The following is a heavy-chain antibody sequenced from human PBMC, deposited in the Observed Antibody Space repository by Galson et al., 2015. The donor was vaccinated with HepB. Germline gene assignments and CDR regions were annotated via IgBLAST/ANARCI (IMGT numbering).Heavy chain of an antibody. J-gene: IGHJ4*02. CDR2: IWYDGSNK. V-gene: IGHV3-33*08. D-gene: IGHD6-19*01. CDR3: ARERYSSGWYPTFDY. CDR1: GFTFSSYG. Sequence: SLRLSCAASGFTFSSYGMHWVRQAPGKGLEWVAVIWYDGSNKYYADSVKGRFTISRDNSKNTLYLQMNSLRAEDTAVYYCARERYSSGWYPTFDYWGQGTLVTVSS.